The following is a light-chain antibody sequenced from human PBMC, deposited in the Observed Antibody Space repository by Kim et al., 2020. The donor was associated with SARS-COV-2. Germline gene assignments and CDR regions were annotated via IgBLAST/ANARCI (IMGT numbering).Light chain of an antibody. V-gene: IGLV2-14*03. CDR3: SSYATTRSYV. CDR2: DVN. J-gene: IGLJ1*01. Sequence: GPSIPISCTGTSSDVGAYNYVSWYQHHPGKAPKLMIFDVNNRPSGLSNRFSGSKSGNTASLTISGLQAEDEADYYCSSYATTRSYVFGTGTKVTVL. CDR1: SSDVGAYNY.